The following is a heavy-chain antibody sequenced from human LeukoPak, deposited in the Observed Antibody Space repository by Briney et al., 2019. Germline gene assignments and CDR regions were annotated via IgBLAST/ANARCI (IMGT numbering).Heavy chain of an antibody. Sequence: PSQTLSLTCTVSGGSISSGGYYWSWIRQPPGKGLEWIGYIYHSGSTYYNPSLKSRVTISVDRSKNQFSLKLSSVTAADTAVYYCARHGDESGYSYGYISFDYWGQGTLVTVSS. D-gene: IGHD5-18*01. V-gene: IGHV4-30-2*01. J-gene: IGHJ4*02. CDR1: GGSISSGGYY. CDR3: ARHGDESGYSYGYISFDY. CDR2: IYHSGST.